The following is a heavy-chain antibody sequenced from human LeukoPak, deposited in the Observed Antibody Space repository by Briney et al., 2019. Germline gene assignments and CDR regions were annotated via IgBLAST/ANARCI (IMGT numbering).Heavy chain of an antibody. CDR3: AKSQWSSGYFNAFDI. CDR2: ISGSGGST. J-gene: IGHJ3*02. D-gene: IGHD3-22*01. V-gene: IGHV3-23*01. CDR1: GFTFSSYG. Sequence: PGGSLRLSCAASGFTFSSYGMSWVRQAPGKGLEWVSAISGSGGSTYYADSVKGRFTISRDNSKNTLYLQMNSLRAEDTAVYYCAKSQWSSGYFNAFDIWGQGTMVTVSS.